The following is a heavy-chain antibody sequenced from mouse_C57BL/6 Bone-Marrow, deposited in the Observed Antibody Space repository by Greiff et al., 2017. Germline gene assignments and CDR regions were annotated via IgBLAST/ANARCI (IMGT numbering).Heavy chain of an antibody. V-gene: IGHV1-59*01. Sequence: QVQLQQPGAELVRPGTSVKLSCKASGYTFTSYWMHWVKQRPGQGLEWIGVIDPSDSYTNYNPKFKGQATLTVDTSSSTAYMQLSSLTSEDSAVYYCARSLSTTVVAWGQGTLVTVSA. CDR2: IDPSDSYT. CDR3: ARSLSTTVVA. J-gene: IGHJ3*01. CDR1: GYTFTSYW. D-gene: IGHD1-1*01.